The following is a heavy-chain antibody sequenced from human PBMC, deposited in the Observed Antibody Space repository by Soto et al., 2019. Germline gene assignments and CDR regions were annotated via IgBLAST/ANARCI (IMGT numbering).Heavy chain of an antibody. CDR1: GFTFSSYW. Sequence: EVQLVESGGGLVQPGGSQRLSCAASGFTFSSYWMHWVRQAPGKGLVWVSRINSDGSSTSYADSVKGRFTISRDNAKNALYLQMNSLIAEDTAVYYCARDQGYCSGGSCYVAGYWGQGTLVTVSS. CDR2: INSDGSST. D-gene: IGHD2-15*01. CDR3: ARDQGYCSGGSCYVAGY. V-gene: IGHV3-74*01. J-gene: IGHJ4*02.